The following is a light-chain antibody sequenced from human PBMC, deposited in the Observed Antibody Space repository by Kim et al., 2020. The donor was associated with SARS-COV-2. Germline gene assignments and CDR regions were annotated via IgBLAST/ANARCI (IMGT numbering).Light chain of an antibody. J-gene: IGLJ3*02. CDR2: DVS. CDR1: SSGVGGYIY. CDR3: SSYTTTSTLV. Sequence: GQSRTCASTGTSSGVGGYIYISWYQQQPGKAPKLMIYDVSHRPSGGSNRFSGSKSGNTASLTISGLQAEDEADYYCSSYTTTSTLVFGGGTQLTVL. V-gene: IGLV2-14*03.